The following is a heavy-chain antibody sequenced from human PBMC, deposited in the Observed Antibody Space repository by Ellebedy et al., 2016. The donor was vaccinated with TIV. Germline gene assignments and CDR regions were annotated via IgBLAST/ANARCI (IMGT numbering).Heavy chain of an antibody. D-gene: IGHD3-10*01. V-gene: IGHV3-74*01. CDR1: GFTFSNYW. CDR3: ARYTYDSGSPGAY. J-gene: IGHJ4*02. CDR2: INGDASTT. Sequence: GESLKISXAASGFTFSNYWMHWVRQAPGKGLVWVSRINGDASTTSYADSVKGRFTVSRDNAKNTLYLQMNSLRAEDTAVYYCARYTYDSGSPGAYWGQGTLVTVSS.